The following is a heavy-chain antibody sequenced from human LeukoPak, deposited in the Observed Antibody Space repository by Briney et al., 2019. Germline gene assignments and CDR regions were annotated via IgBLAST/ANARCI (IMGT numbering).Heavy chain of an antibody. CDR3: ARDRYCSGGSCVGLDI. J-gene: IGHJ3*02. CDR1: GGSISSYY. Sequence: SETLSLTCTVSGGSISSYYWSWIRQPPGRDWGGIGIFFYSGSTNYNPSLKSRVTISVDTSKNQFSLKLSSVTAADTAVYYCARDRYCSGGSCVGLDIWGQGTMVTVSS. V-gene: IGHV4-59*13. D-gene: IGHD2-15*01. CDR2: FFYSGST.